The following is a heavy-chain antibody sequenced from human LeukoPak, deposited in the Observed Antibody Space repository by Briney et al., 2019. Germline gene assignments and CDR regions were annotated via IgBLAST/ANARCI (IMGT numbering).Heavy chain of an antibody. CDR1: GGSISGYY. CDR3: GRGYNYGYCDY. V-gene: IGHV4-4*07. CDR2: VYTSGSSGST. J-gene: IGHJ4*02. D-gene: IGHD5-18*01. Sequence: SETLSLTCTVSGGSISGYYWTWIRQPAGKGLEWIGRVYTSGSSGSTNYNPSLESRVTMSIDTSKNQFSLQLSSVTAADTAVYYCGRGYNYGYCDYWGQGTLISVSS.